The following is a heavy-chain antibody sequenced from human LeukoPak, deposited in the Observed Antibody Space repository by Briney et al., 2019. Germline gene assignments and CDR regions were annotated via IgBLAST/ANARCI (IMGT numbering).Heavy chain of an antibody. J-gene: IGHJ6*02. CDR2: MNPNSGNT. D-gene: IGHD3-22*01. CDR3: ARATLILDYYDSSAPWSYYYGMDV. CDR1: GYTFTSYD. V-gene: IGHV1-8*01. Sequence: ASVKVSCKASGYTFTSYDINWVRQATGQGLEWMGWMNPNSGNTGYAQKFQGRVTMTRNTSISTAYMELSSLRSEDTAVYYCARATLILDYYDSSAPWSYYYGMDVWGQGTTVTVSS.